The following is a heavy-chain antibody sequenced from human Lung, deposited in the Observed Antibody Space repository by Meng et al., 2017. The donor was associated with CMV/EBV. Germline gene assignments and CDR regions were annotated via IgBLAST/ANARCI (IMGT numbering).Heavy chain of an antibody. CDR3: ARDRAMGSSWFDP. V-gene: IGHV1-18*01. CDR1: DYTFSSYG. J-gene: IGHJ5*02. Sequence: ASXXVSXKASDYTFSSYGISWVRQAPGQGLEWMGWISGYNGNTNYAQRLQGRVTMTTDTSTSTAYMELRSLRFDDTAVYYCARDRAMGSSWFDPWGQGNMVNGAS. CDR2: ISGYNGNT. D-gene: IGHD2-2*01.